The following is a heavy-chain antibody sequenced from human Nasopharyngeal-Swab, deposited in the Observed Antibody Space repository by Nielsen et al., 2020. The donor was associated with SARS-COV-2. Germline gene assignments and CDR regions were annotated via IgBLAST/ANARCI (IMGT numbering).Heavy chain of an antibody. D-gene: IGHD3-3*01. CDR2: INPSGGST. J-gene: IGHJ6*02. CDR1: GYTFTSYY. CDR3: ARDDDFWSGYYYGMDV. Sequence: ASVKVSCKVSGYTFTSYYMHWVRQAPGQGLEWMGIINPSGGSTSYAQKFQGRVTMTRDTSTSTVYMELSSLRSEDTAVYYCARDDDFWSGYYYGMDVWGQGTTVTVSS. V-gene: IGHV1-46*01.